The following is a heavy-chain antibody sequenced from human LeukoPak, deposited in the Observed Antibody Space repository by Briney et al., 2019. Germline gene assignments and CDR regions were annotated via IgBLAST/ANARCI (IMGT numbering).Heavy chain of an antibody. Sequence: ASVKVSCKASGYTFTSYAISWVRQAPGQGLEWMGGIIPIFGTANYAQKFQGRVTITADESTSTAYMELSSLRSEDTAVYYCASAPREGYDFWSGYSDPLDYWGQGTLVTVSS. D-gene: IGHD3-3*01. CDR2: IIPIFGTA. V-gene: IGHV1-69*13. CDR1: GYTFTSYA. CDR3: ASAPREGYDFWSGYSDPLDY. J-gene: IGHJ4*02.